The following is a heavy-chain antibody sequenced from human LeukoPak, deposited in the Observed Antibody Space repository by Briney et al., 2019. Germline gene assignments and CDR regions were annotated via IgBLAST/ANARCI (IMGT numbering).Heavy chain of an antibody. D-gene: IGHD2-2*02. V-gene: IGHV4-39*01. J-gene: IGHJ4*02. CDR3: ARRRHGYCSTNTCYR. CDR2: IYYSGST. CDR1: GGSISSSNYY. Sequence: SETLSLTCTVSGGSISSSNYYWGWIRQSPGKGLEWIGSIYYSGSTYYYPSLKSRVTISVDTSKNQFSLKLSSVTAADTAVYYCARRRHGYCSTNTCYRWGQGILVTVSS.